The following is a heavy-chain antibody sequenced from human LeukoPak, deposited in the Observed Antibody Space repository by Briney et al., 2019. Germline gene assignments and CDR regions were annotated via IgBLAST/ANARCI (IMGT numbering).Heavy chain of an antibody. CDR2: ISSSSNYI. V-gene: IGHV3-21*01. D-gene: IGHD4-23*01. CDR3: ARGGATVATPDY. Sequence: GGSLRLSCAASGFTVSSNYMNWVRQAPGKGLEWVSFISSSSNYIYYADSVKGRFTISRDNANNSLYLQMNSLRAEDTAVYYCARGGATVATPDYWGQGTLVTVSS. J-gene: IGHJ4*02. CDR1: GFTVSSNY.